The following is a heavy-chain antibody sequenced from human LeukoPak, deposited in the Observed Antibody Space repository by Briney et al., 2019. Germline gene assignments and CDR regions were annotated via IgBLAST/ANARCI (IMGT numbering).Heavy chain of an antibody. V-gene: IGHV3-74*01. CDR2: INSDESST. Sequence: GGSLRLSCAASGIALSSYWMHWVRQAPGKGLVWVSRINSDESSTSYADSVKSRFTISRDNAKNTLYLQMNSLRAEDTAVYYCAKSGGTGDYYYIDYWGQGTLVTVSA. CDR1: GIALSSYW. CDR3: AKSGGTGDYYYIDY. D-gene: IGHD3-10*01. J-gene: IGHJ4*02.